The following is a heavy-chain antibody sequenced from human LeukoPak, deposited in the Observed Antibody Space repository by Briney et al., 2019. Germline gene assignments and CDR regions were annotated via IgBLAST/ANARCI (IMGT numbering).Heavy chain of an antibody. CDR2: INSDVSSL. Sequence: PGRSLTLSCAASGFTFSSYWMHWVRQAPGKGLVWVSRINSDVSSLTYAASVKGRFTISRDNAKNTLYLQMNSLRVEDTAVYYCAREGRVSGYDFDCWGQGTLVTVSS. D-gene: IGHD5-12*01. J-gene: IGHJ4*02. V-gene: IGHV3-74*03. CDR1: GFTFSSYW. CDR3: AREGRVSGYDFDC.